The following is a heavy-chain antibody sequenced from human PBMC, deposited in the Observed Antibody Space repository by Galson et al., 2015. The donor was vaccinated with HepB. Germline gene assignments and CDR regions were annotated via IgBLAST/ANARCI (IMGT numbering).Heavy chain of an antibody. Sequence: SVKVSCKASGYTFTSYAMNWVRQAPGQGLEWMGWINTNTGNPTYAQGFTGRFVFSLDTSVSTAYLQISSLKAEDTAVYYCAREYGDCSGGSCYSGDYYFDYWGQGTLVTVSS. D-gene: IGHD2-15*01. CDR3: AREYGDCSGGSCYSGDYYFDY. CDR2: INTNTGNP. V-gene: IGHV7-4-1*02. CDR1: GYTFTSYA. J-gene: IGHJ4*02.